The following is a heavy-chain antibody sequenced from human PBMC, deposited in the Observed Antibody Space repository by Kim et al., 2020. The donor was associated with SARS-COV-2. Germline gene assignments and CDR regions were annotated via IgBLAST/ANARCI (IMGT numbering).Heavy chain of an antibody. V-gene: IGHV3-21*01. CDR2: ISSSSSYI. J-gene: IGHJ4*02. D-gene: IGHD6-19*01. CDR3: ARDSSSGWYEDY. CDR1: GFTFSSYS. Sequence: GGSLRLSCAASGFTFSSYSMNWVRQAPGKGLEWVSSISSSSSYIYYADSVKGRFTISRDNAKNSLYLQMNSLRAEDTAVYYCARDSSSGWYEDYWGQGTLVTVSS.